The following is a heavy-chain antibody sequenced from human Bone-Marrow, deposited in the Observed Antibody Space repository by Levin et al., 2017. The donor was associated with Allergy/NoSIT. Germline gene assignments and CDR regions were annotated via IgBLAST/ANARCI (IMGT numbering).Heavy chain of an antibody. Sequence: GESLKISCAASGFTFSSYGMHWVRQAPGKGLEWVAVISYDGSNKYYADSVKGRFTISRDNSKNTLYLQMNSLRAEDTAVYYCAKGRGIPSPWFDPWGQGTLVTVSS. CDR2: ISYDGSNK. V-gene: IGHV3-30*18. CDR1: GFTFSSYG. CDR3: AKGRGIPSPWFDP. J-gene: IGHJ5*02. D-gene: IGHD3-3*01.